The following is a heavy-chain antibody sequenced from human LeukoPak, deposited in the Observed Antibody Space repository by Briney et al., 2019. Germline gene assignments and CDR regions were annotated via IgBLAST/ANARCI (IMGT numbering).Heavy chain of an antibody. CDR1: GFTFSSYS. CDR3: ARDSSSGYDDFDY. V-gene: IGHV3-21*01. J-gene: IGHJ4*02. D-gene: IGHD5-12*01. Sequence: GGSLRLSCAASGFTFSSYSINWVRQAPGKGLEWVSSITSYSTYIYYADSVKGRFTISRDNAKNSLYLQMNSLRAEDTAVYYCARDSSSGYDDFDYWGQGTLVTVSS. CDR2: ITSYSTYI.